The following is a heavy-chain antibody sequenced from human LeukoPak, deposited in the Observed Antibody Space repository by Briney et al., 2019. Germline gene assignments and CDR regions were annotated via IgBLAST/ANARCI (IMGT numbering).Heavy chain of an antibody. V-gene: IGHV6-1*01. CDR1: GDSVSSNSAA. Sequence: SQTLSLTCAISGDSVSSNSAAWNWIRQSPSRGLEWLGRTYFRSKWFNDYAVSVKGRITINPDTSKNQFSLKLTSVTAADTAVYYCARHFRHSGGYYSFFDYWGQGNLVTVSS. CDR2: TYFRSKWFN. J-gene: IGHJ4*02. D-gene: IGHD3-22*01. CDR3: ARHFRHSGGYYSFFDY.